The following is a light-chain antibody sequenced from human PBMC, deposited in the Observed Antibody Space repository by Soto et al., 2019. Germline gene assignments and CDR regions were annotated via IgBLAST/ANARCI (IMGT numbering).Light chain of an antibody. V-gene: IGLV2-14*03. CDR3: RSYTSSATLV. CDR1: SFDVGGYYH. Sequence: QSVLTHPASVSASPGQSSTISCTETSFDVGGYYHVSWYEQHPGKPPRLIIYDVSNRPSGVSNRFSGSKSGNTANLTISGLQAEDEADYFCRSYTSSATLVFGGGTQLTLL. CDR2: DVS. J-gene: IGLJ3*02.